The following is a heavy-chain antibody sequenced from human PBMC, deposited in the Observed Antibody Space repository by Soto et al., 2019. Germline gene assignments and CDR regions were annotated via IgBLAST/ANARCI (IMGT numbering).Heavy chain of an antibody. J-gene: IGHJ6*03. Sequence: GASVKVSCKASGYTFTSYDINWVRQATGQGPEWMGWMNPNSGNTGYAQKFQGRVTMTRNTSISTAYMELSSLRSEDTAVYYCARVIQYSSSDYYYYYYMDVWGKGTTVTVSS. CDR2: MNPNSGNT. CDR3: ARVIQYSSSDYYYYYYMDV. V-gene: IGHV1-8*01. CDR1: GYTFTSYD. D-gene: IGHD6-6*01.